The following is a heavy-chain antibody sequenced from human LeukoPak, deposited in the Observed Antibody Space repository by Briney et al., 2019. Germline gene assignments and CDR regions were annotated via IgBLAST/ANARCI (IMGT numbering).Heavy chain of an antibody. J-gene: IGHJ4*02. D-gene: IGHD5-18*01. CDR3: ARAAMGPFDY. Sequence: GGSLRLSCAASGFTVSSNYMGWVRQAPGKGLEWVSVIYSGGSTYYADSVKGRFTISRDNSKNTLYLQMNSLRAEDTAVYYCARAAMGPFDYWGQGTLVTVSS. CDR2: IYSGGST. V-gene: IGHV3-53*01. CDR1: GFTVSSNY.